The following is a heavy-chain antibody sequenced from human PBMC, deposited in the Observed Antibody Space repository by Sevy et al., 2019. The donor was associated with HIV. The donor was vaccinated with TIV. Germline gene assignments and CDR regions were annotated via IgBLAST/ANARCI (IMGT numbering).Heavy chain of an antibody. V-gene: IGHV3-21*01. CDR3: ARGGGGYFDY. J-gene: IGHJ4*02. Sequence: GGSLRLSCAASGFTFSSYTMNWVRQAPGKGLEWVSSISSSGHYIYYADSVKGRFTISRDNAKNSLYLHMNSLRAEDRAVYYCARGGGGYFDYWGQGTLVTVSS. CDR2: ISSSGHYI. D-gene: IGHD3-16*01. CDR1: GFTFSSYT.